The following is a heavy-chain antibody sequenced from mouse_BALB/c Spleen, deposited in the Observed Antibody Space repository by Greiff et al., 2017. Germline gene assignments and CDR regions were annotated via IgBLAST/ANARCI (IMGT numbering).Heavy chain of an antibody. V-gene: IGHV5-17*02. CDR1: GFTFSSFG. CDR3: ARSVLGLYYAMDY. Sequence: EVKVVESGGGLVQPGGSRKLSCAASGFTFSSFGMHWVRQAPEKGLEWVAYISSGSSTIYYADTVKGRFTISRDNPKNTLFLQMTSLRSEDTAMYYCARSVLGLYYAMDYWGQGTSVTVSS. CDR2: ISSGSSTI. J-gene: IGHJ4*01.